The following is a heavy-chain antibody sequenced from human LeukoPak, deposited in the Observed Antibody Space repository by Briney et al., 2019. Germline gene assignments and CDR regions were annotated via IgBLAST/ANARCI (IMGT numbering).Heavy chain of an antibody. V-gene: IGHV3-48*01. CDR2: ISSSGSTI. CDR3: AREVFRIQLWGGD. D-gene: IGHD5-18*01. CDR1: GFTFSSYS. J-gene: IGHJ4*02. Sequence: GGSLRLSCAASGFTFSSYSMNWVRQAPGKGLEWVSYISSSGSTIYYADSVKGRFTISRDNAKNSLYLQMNSLRAEDTAVYYCAREVFRIQLWGGDWGQGTLVTVSS.